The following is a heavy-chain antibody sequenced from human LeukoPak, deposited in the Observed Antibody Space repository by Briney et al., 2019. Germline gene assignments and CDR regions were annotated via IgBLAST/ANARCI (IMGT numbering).Heavy chain of an antibody. CDR1: GFSVSSNY. V-gene: IGHV3-66*01. CDR3: AITPLLRDVLFDY. D-gene: IGHD2-15*01. J-gene: IGHJ4*02. CDR2: IYSGGST. Sequence: GALRLSCAASGFSVSSNYMSWVRQAPGRGLEWVSVIYSGGSTYYADSVKGRFTISRDNSKNTLYLQMNSLRAEDTAVYYCAITPLLRDVLFDYWGQGTLVTVSS.